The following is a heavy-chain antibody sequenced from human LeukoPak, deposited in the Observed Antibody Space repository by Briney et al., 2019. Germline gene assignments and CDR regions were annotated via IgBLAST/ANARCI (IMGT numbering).Heavy chain of an antibody. V-gene: IGHV3-74*03. J-gene: IGHJ4*02. Sequence: GGSLRLSCAASGFTFSTYWMHGVRQAPGKGLLWVSRINGDGTSTKYADSVKGRFTISRDNARHTLYLQMNSLRAEDTAVYYCARASTTVPNLLDYWGQGTLVTVSS. CDR3: ARASTTVPNLLDY. CDR2: INGDGTST. CDR1: GFTFSTYW. D-gene: IGHD4-17*01.